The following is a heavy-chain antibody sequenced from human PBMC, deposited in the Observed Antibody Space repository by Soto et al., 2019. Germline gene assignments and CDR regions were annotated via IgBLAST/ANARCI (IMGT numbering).Heavy chain of an antibody. CDR1: GYTFTSYG. J-gene: IGHJ6*03. CDR3: ARGYSGYTYYYYYYMDV. V-gene: IGHV1-18*01. D-gene: IGHD5-12*01. Sequence: GASVKVSCKASGYTFTSYGISWVRQAPGQGLEWMGWISAYNGNTNYAQKLQGRVTMTTDTSTSTAYMELRSLRSEDTAVYYCARGYSGYTYYYYYYMDVWGKGTTVTVSS. CDR2: ISAYNGNT.